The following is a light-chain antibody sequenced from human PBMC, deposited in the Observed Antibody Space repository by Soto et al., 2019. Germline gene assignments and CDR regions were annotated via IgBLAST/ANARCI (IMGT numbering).Light chain of an antibody. V-gene: IGLV2-14*01. CDR1: SSDVGGYNY. Sequence: QSALTQPASVSGSPGQSITISCTGTSSDVGGYNYVSWYQQHPGKAPKHMIYDVSNRPTGVSNGFSGSKSGNTASLTISGLQAEDEADYYCSSYTSSSTQVFGGGTKLTV. CDR2: DVS. CDR3: SSYTSSSTQV. J-gene: IGLJ2*01.